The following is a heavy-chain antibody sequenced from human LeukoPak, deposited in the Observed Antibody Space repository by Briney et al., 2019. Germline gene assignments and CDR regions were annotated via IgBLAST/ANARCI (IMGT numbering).Heavy chain of an antibody. CDR3: ARPRRGSGYNWFDP. CDR1: GGSISSYY. D-gene: IGHD3-10*01. Sequence: PSETLSLTCTVSGGSISSYYWNWIRQVPGKGLEWIGYIYFNGYTNYNPSLKSRLTMAVDTSKNQFSLKLSSVTAADTAVYYCARPRRGSGYNWFDPWGQGTLVTVSS. V-gene: IGHV4-59*12. CDR2: IYFNGYT. J-gene: IGHJ5*02.